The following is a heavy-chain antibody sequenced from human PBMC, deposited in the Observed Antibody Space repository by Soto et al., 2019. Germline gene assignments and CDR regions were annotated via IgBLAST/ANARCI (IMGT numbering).Heavy chain of an antibody. J-gene: IGHJ4*02. D-gene: IGHD1-1*01. CDR2: IYSSGGS. V-gene: IGHV4-30-4*01. CDR1: GASVSSGDYY. Sequence: QVQLQESGPGLVKPSQTLSLTCTVSGASVSSGDYYWSCIRQPPGKGLEWIGYIYSSGGSYYNPSLKERLTISIDTSKNQFSLKLNSVTVADTAIYYCVGTGTTDDYWGRGTLVTVSS. CDR3: VGTGTTDDY.